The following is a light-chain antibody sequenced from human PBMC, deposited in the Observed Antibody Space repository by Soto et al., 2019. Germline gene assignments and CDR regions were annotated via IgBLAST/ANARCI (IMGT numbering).Light chain of an antibody. CDR1: SSDVGGYNY. Sequence: QSALTQPASVSGSPGQSITIPCTGTSSDVGGYNYVSWYQQHPGKAPKLMIYDVSNRPSGVSNRFSGSKSGNTASLTISGLQAEDEADYYCSSYTSCSTLYVFGTGTKVTVL. J-gene: IGLJ1*01. V-gene: IGLV2-14*01. CDR2: DVS. CDR3: SSYTSCSTLYV.